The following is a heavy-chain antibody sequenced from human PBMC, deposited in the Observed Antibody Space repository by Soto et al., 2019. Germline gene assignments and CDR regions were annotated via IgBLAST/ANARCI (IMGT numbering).Heavy chain of an antibody. D-gene: IGHD4-17*01. CDR2: ISGSGGST. V-gene: IGHV3-23*01. CDR1: GFTFSSYA. J-gene: IGHJ3*02. CDR3: AKDLAVTSYGDYQSADAFDI. Sequence: GGSLRLSCAASGFTFSSYAMSWVRQAPGKGLEWVSAISGSGGSTYYADSVKGWFTISRDNSKNTLYLQMNSLRAEDTAVYYCAKDLAVTSYGDYQSADAFDIWGQGTMVTVSS.